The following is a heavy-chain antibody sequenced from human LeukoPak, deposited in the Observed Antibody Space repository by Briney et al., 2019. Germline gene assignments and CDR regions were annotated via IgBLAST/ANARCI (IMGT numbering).Heavy chain of an antibody. J-gene: IGHJ3*02. CDR2: IYYSGST. Sequence: SETLSLTCTVSGGSISSSSYYWGWIRQPPGKGLEWIGSIYYSGSTYYNPSLKSRVTISVDTSKNQFSLKLSSVTAADTAVYYCARDFVDIVVMVAAMTGAFDIWGQGTMVTVSS. D-gene: IGHD2-15*01. CDR3: ARDFVDIVVMVAAMTGAFDI. V-gene: IGHV4-39*07. CDR1: GGSISSSSYY.